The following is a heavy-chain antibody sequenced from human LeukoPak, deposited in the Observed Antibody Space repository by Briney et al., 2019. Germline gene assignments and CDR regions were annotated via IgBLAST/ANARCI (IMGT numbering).Heavy chain of an antibody. J-gene: IGHJ4*02. Sequence: GGSLRLSCAASGFTFSSYAMSWVRQAPGKGLEWVSVISGSDGSTYYADSVKGRFTISRDNSKNTLYLQMNSLRAEDTAVYYCARGKELWELLPPFDYWGQGTLITVSS. D-gene: IGHD1-26*01. CDR1: GFTFSSYA. V-gene: IGHV3-23*01. CDR3: ARGKELWELLPPFDY. CDR2: ISGSDGST.